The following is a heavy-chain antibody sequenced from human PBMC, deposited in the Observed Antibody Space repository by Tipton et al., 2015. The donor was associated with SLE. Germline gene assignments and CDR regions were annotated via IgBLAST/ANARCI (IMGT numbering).Heavy chain of an antibody. CDR2: INPNSGGT. J-gene: IGHJ4*02. CDR1: GYTFTGYY. CDR3: ARSPILYYDFWSGYPDYFDY. Sequence: QSGAEVKKPGASVKVSCKASGYTFTGYYMHWVRQAPGQGLAWMGWINPNSGGTNYAQKFQGRVTMTRDTSISTAYMELSRLRSDDTAVYYCARSPILYYDFWSGYPDYFDYWGQGTLVTVSS. D-gene: IGHD3-3*01. V-gene: IGHV1-2*02.